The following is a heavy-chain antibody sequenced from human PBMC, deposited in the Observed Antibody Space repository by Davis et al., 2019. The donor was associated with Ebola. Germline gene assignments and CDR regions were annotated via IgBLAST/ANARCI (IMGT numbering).Heavy chain of an antibody. CDR3: ARDPSHTVFGMPKERANYFDP. J-gene: IGHJ5*02. Sequence: ASVKVSCKASGYTFNSYDINWVRQATGQGLEWMGWMNPNSGNTGYAQKFQGRITITRNTSISTAYMELSSLTSEDTAVYYCARDPSHTVFGMPKERANYFDPWAQGTLVTVSS. CDR2: MNPNSGNT. CDR1: GYTFNSYD. V-gene: IGHV1-8*01. D-gene: IGHD3-3*01.